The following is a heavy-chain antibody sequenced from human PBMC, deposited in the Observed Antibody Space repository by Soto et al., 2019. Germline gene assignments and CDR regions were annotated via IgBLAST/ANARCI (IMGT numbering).Heavy chain of an antibody. J-gene: IGHJ4*02. CDR3: AKGPAPITIFGAADY. CDR1: GFTFSSYG. V-gene: IGHV3-30*18. D-gene: IGHD3-3*01. Sequence: QVQLVESGGGVVQPGRSLRLSCAASGFTFSSYGMHWVRQAPGKGLEWVAVISYDGSNKYYADSVKGRFTISRDNSKNARYLQMNSLRAEDTAVYYCAKGPAPITIFGAADYWGQGTLVTVSS. CDR2: ISYDGSNK.